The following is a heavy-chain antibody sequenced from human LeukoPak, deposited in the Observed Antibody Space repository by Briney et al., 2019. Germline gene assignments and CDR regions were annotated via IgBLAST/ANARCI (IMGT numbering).Heavy chain of an antibody. CDR3: ARPDSSGWYGDY. V-gene: IGHV4-59*01. J-gene: IGHJ4*02. Sequence: PSETLSLTCTVSGGSISSYYWSWIRQPPGKGLEWIGYIYYSGSTNYNPSLKSRVTISVDTSKNQFSLKLSSVTAADTAVYYCARPDSSGWYGDYWGQGTLVTVSS. D-gene: IGHD6-19*01. CDR1: GGSISSYY. CDR2: IYYSGST.